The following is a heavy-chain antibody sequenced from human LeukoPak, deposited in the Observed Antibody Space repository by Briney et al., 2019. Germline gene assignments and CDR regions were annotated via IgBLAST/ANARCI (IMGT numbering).Heavy chain of an antibody. CDR1: GYTFSAYY. CDR3: ARDQTRWQQLVRENNWFDP. D-gene: IGHD6-13*01. J-gene: IGHJ5*02. V-gene: IGHV1-2*02. CDR2: INPNSGDT. Sequence: GASVKVSCKASGYTFSAYYMYWVRQAPGQGLEWMGWINPNSGDTNYAQKFQGRVTMTRDTSITTAYMELSSLRSEDTAVYYCARDQTRWQQLVRENNWFDPWGQGTLVTVSS.